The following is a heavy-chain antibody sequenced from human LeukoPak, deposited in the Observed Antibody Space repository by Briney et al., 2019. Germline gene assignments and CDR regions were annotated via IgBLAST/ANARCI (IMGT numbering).Heavy chain of an antibody. CDR3: ARTPATTWTNHFDY. J-gene: IGHJ4*02. Sequence: SETLSLTCTVSGGSISSGSYYWSWIRQPAGKGLEWIGRIYTSGSTNYNPSLKSRVTISVDTSKNESSLKLSSVTAADTAVYYCARTPATTWTNHFDYWGQGTLVTVSS. D-gene: IGHD4-17*01. CDR1: GGSISSGSYY. V-gene: IGHV4-61*02. CDR2: IYTSGST.